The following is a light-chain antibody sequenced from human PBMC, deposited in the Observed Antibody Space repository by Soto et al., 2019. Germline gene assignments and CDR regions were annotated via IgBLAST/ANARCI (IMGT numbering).Light chain of an antibody. V-gene: IGLV2-8*01. CDR3: SSFAGSNNVL. J-gene: IGLJ3*02. Sequence: QSALPQPPSASGSPGQSVTISCTGTNSDVGGYDFVSWYPQHPGKAPKLMIYEVNKRPSGVPDRFSGSKSGNTASQTVSGLQAEDEASYYCSSFAGSNNVLFGGGTPLTVL. CDR2: EVN. CDR1: NSDVGGYDF.